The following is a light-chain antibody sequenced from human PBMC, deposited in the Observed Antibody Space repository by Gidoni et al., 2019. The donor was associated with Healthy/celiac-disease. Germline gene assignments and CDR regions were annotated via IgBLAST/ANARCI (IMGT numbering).Light chain of an antibody. J-gene: IGKJ4*01. Sequence: EIVMTQSSATLSVSPGERATLSCRASQSVSSNLAWYQQKPGQAPRLLIYGASTRATGIPARFSGSGSGTEFTLTIRSLHSEDFAVYYCQQYNNWPPLTFGGGTKVEIK. CDR3: QQYNNWPPLT. CDR2: GAS. V-gene: IGKV3-15*01. CDR1: QSVSSN.